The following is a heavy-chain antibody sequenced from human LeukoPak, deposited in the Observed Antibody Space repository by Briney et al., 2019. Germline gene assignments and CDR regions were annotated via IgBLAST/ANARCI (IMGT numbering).Heavy chain of an antibody. V-gene: IGHV3-74*01. CDR3: AREPRSDYSDHTDAFDI. J-gene: IGHJ3*02. D-gene: IGHD4-17*01. Sequence: QAGGSLRLSCAASGFTFSSYWMHWVRQAPGKGLVWVSRISGDESSTSYADSVEGRFTISRDNAKNTLYLQMNSLRAEDTAVYFCAREPRSDYSDHTDAFDIWGQGTMVTVSS. CDR1: GFTFSSYW. CDR2: ISGDESST.